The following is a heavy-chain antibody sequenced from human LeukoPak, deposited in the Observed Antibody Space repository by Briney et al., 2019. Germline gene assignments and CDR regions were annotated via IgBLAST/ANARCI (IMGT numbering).Heavy chain of an antibody. CDR3: ARAYYSTSWFPH. Sequence: SETLSLTCAVSGVSLNGYYWGWIRQTPGKGLEWIGEINHSGRTNYNPSLKSRVTISADTSKNQFSLELRSVTAADTAVYYCARAYYSTSWFPHWGQGTLVTVSS. V-gene: IGHV4-34*01. CDR2: INHSGRT. D-gene: IGHD3-10*01. CDR1: GVSLNGYY. J-gene: IGHJ5*02.